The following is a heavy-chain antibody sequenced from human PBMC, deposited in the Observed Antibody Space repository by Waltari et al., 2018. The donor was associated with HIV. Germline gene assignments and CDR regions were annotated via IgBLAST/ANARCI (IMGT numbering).Heavy chain of an antibody. D-gene: IGHD5-12*01. CDR3: TRVPEVEMATIWYFDL. Sequence: EVQLVESGGGLVEPGGTLRLSCAASGFTFSSYLMPWVRQAPGKGLVWVSGINSDGSSTKYADSVKDRFIISRDNAKNTLYLQMNTLRDEDTAVYYCTRVPEVEMATIWYFDLWGRGTLVTVSS. V-gene: IGHV3-74*03. CDR1: GFTFSSYL. CDR2: INSDGSST. J-gene: IGHJ2*01.